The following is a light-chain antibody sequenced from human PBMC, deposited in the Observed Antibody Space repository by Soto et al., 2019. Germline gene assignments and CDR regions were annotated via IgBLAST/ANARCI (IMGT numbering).Light chain of an antibody. CDR3: QQRSNWPLT. Sequence: ETVLTQPPGTLSLSPGERATVSCRASQSVGGSSLAWYQQRPGQAPRLLLYDTSKRATGIPDRFSGGRSGTDFTLTISSLEPEDFAVYYCQQRSNWPLTFCGGNNVDIK. J-gene: IGKJ4*01. CDR2: DTS. CDR1: QSVGGSS. V-gene: IGKV3D-20*02.